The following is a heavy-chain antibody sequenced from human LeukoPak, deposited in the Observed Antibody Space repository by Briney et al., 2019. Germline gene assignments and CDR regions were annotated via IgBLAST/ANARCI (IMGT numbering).Heavy chain of an antibody. CDR2: IPYDGSNK. V-gene: IGHV3-30*02. CDR1: GFTFTSFG. J-gene: IGHJ4*02. D-gene: IGHD2/OR15-2a*01. CDR3: TIFSD. Sequence: PGGSLRLSCAASGFTFTSFGIHWIRQAPGKGLEWVALIPYDGSNKYYADSVKGRFSISRDDSKNTVFLQMNSLRVEDTAMYYCTIFSDWGQGTLVTFSS.